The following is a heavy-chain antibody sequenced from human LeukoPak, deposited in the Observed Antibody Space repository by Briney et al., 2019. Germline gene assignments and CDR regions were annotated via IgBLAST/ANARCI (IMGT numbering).Heavy chain of an antibody. D-gene: IGHD1-1*01. V-gene: IGHV4-34*01. Sequence: SETLSLTCAVYGGSFSGYYWSWIRQPPGKGLEWIGEINHSGSTNYNPSLKSRVTISVDTSKNQFSLKLSSVTAADTAVYYCARTGTTGTLENWFDPWGQGTLVTVSS. CDR1: GGSFSGYY. J-gene: IGHJ5*02. CDR2: INHSGST. CDR3: ARTGTTGTLENWFDP.